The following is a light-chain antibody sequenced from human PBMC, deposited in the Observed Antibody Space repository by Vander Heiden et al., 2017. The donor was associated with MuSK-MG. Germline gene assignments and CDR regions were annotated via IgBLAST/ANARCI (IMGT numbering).Light chain of an antibody. J-gene: IGKJ1*01. Sequence: DIQLTQSPSFLSASVGDRVTITCRASQGISSYLAWYQQKPGKAPKLLIYAASTLQSGVPSRFSGSESGTGFTLTISSLQPEDFATYYCQQLNSYPRTFGQGTKVEIK. V-gene: IGKV1-9*01. CDR3: QQLNSYPRT. CDR1: QGISSY. CDR2: AAS.